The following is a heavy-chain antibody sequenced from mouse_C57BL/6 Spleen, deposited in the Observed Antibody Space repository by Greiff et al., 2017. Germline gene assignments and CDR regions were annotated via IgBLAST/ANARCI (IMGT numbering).Heavy chain of an antibody. D-gene: IGHD2-4*01. CDR1: GFTFSDYG. V-gene: IGHV5-17*01. CDR3: ARYDYDDSGLFDV. Sequence: EVMLVESGGGLVKPGGSLKLSCAASGFTFSDYGMHWVRQAPEKGLEWVAYISSGSSTIYYADTVTGRFTISRDNAKNTLFLQMTSLRSEDTAMYYGARYDYDDSGLFDVWGTGTTVTVSS. CDR2: ISSGSSTI. J-gene: IGHJ1*03.